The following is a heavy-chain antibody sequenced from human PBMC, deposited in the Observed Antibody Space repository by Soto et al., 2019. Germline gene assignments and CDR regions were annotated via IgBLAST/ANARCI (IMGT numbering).Heavy chain of an antibody. Sequence: SETLSLTCRVSGFSISNSYWTWIRQSAGKGLEWIGRISTSGNTNYNPSLNSRLTTSVDTSKNQVSLKLTSVTAADTAVYYCARGGGVPALGDPWGQGTLVTFSS. CDR2: ISTSGNT. V-gene: IGHV4-4*07. CDR1: GFSISNSY. CDR3: ARGGGVPALGDP. D-gene: IGHD3-16*01. J-gene: IGHJ5*02.